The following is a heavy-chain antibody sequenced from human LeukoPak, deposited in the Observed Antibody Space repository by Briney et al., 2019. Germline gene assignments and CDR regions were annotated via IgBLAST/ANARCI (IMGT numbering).Heavy chain of an antibody. CDR1: GFTFSSYS. J-gene: IGHJ4*02. V-gene: IGHV3-21*01. Sequence: GGSLRLSCAASGFTFSSYSMNWVRQAPGKGLEWVSSISSSSSYIYYADPVKGRFTISRDNAKNSLYLQMNSLRAEETDVYYCARDGANWNYAGDFDYWGQGTLVTVSS. CDR3: ARDGANWNYAGDFDY. D-gene: IGHD1-7*01. CDR2: ISSSSSYI.